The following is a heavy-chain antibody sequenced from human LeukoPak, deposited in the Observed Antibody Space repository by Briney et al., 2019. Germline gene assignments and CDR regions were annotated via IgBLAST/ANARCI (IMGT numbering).Heavy chain of an antibody. J-gene: IGHJ4*02. V-gene: IGHV4-4*09. Sequence: SETLSLTCTVSGGSISTDCWSWIRQPPGKGLEWIGYIYSSGSTNYNPSLKSRVTISLDTSNNQFSLKLNSVTAADTAVYYCARLAGSSSSDYWGQGTLVTVSS. CDR3: ARLAGSSSSDY. CDR2: IYSSGST. CDR1: GGSISTDC. D-gene: IGHD6-6*01.